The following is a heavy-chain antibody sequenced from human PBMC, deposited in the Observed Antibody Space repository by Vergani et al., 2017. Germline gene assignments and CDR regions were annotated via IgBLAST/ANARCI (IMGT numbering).Heavy chain of an antibody. V-gene: IGHV3-15*06. J-gene: IGHJ6*02. CDR2: IKSTFDRGTT. Sequence: EVQLVESGGGIVKPGGSLRLSCVASGFSFRNAWMNWVRRTPGKGLEWVGRIKSTFDRGTTSYAAAVKGRFTISRDDSKNTLLLQMNGMKTEDIGVYYCTTDPRYCGDGSCYWLRDHHYYGMDVWGQGTTVTVSS. CDR3: TTDPRYCGDGSCYWLRDHHYYGMDV. D-gene: IGHD2-21*01. CDR1: GFSFRNAW.